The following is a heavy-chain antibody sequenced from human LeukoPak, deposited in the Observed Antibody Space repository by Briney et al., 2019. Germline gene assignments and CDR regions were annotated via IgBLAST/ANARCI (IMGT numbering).Heavy chain of an antibody. J-gene: IGHJ4*02. CDR3: AKPGPVLRFLEWLGYFDY. D-gene: IGHD3-3*01. CDR2: IRNDESDK. Sequence: GGSLRLSCAASGFNFSNYGMDWVRQAPGKGLEWVAFIRNDESDKYYADSVKGRFTISRDNSKNTLYLQMNSLRAEDTAVYYCAKPGPVLRFLEWLGYFDYWGQGTLVTVSS. CDR1: GFNFSNYG. V-gene: IGHV3-30*02.